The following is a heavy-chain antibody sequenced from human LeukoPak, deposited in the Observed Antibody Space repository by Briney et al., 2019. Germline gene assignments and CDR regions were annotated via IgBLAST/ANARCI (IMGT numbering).Heavy chain of an antibody. V-gene: IGHV3-23*01. CDR2: ISGSGGST. D-gene: IGHD2-15*01. Sequence: PGGSLRLSCAASGFTFSSYGMSWVRQAPGKGLEWVSAISGSGGSTYYADSVKGRFTISRDNSKNTLYLQMNSLRAEDTAVYYCAKEWKDIVVVVAADADAFDIWGQGTMVTVSS. CDR1: GFTFSSYG. CDR3: AKEWKDIVVVVAADADAFDI. J-gene: IGHJ3*02.